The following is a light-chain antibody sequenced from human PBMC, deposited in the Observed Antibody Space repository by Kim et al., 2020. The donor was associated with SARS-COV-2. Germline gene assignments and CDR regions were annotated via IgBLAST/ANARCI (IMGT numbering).Light chain of an antibody. Sequence: KTVTIPCTRSSSSIAGTYVQWYQQRPDSAPTTLIYEDNRRPSGIPDRFSGSIDSSSNSASLTISGLKTEDEADYYCQSYDGDNPWVFGGGTKVTVL. CDR3: QSYDGDNPWV. V-gene: IGLV6-57*03. CDR2: EDN. J-gene: IGLJ3*02. CDR1: SSSIAGTY.